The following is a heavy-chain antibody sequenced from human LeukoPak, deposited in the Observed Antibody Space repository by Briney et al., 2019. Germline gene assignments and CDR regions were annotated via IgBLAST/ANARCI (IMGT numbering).Heavy chain of an antibody. CDR1: GFTFSNYN. CDR2: ISSSSSYI. CDR3: ARTTEGGYTYDFFYYYYMDV. D-gene: IGHD5-18*01. V-gene: IGHV3-21*01. J-gene: IGHJ6*03. Sequence: GGSLRLSCAASGFTFSNYNMNWVRQAPGKGLEWVSSISSSSSYIYYADSVKGRFTISRDNAKNSLFLQMNSLRAEDTAVYYCARTTEGGYTYDFFYYYYMDVWGKGTTVTISS.